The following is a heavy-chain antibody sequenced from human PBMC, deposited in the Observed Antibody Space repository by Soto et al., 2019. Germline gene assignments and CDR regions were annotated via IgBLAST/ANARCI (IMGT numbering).Heavy chain of an antibody. D-gene: IGHD1-26*01. CDR1: GGSISSGGYY. V-gene: IGHV4-31*03. Sequence: LSLTCTVSGGSISSGGYYWSWIRQHPGKGLEWIGYIYYSGSTYYNPSLKSRVTISVDTSKNQFSLKLSSVTAADTAVYYCARVLVGSYYTYFDYWGQGTLVTVSS. J-gene: IGHJ4*02. CDR2: IYYSGST. CDR3: ARVLVGSYYTYFDY.